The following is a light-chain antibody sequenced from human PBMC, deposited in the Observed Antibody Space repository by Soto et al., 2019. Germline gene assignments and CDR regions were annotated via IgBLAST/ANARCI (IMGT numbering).Light chain of an antibody. CDR1: QGISNY. CDR3: KQSYSTSWT. CDR2: AAY. J-gene: IGKJ1*01. Sequence: DIQMTQSPSSLSASVGDRVTITCRASQGISNYLAWYQQRPGKVPKLLIYAAYSLQSGVQSRFSGSGSGTDFTLTIRSLQPEDFATYYCKQSYSTSWTFGQGTKVDIK. V-gene: IGKV1-39*01.